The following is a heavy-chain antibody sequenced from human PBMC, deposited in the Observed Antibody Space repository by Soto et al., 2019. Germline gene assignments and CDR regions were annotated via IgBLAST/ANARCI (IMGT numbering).Heavy chain of an antibody. D-gene: IGHD6-19*01. CDR3: ARVLGVAGPYYYYGMYV. V-gene: IGHV2-70*01. J-gene: IGHJ6*02. CDR1: GFSLSTSGMC. CDR2: IDWDDDK. Sequence: SGPTLVNPTQTLTLTCTFSGFSLSTSGMCVSWIRQPPGKALEWLALIDWDDDKYYSTSLKTRLTISRDTSKNQVVLTMTNMDPVDTATYYCARVLGVAGPYYYYGMYVWGQGTTVTLSS.